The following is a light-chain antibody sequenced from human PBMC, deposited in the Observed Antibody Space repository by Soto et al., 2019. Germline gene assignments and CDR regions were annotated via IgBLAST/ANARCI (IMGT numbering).Light chain of an antibody. Sequence: DIQMTQSPFSLSASVGDRVTITCRASQSISSYLKWYQQKPGKAPKLLIYGASSLQSGVPSRFSGSGSGTDFTLTITTRPSEDFATYYCQQSYSTPPTFGGGTEVEIK. V-gene: IGKV1-39*01. J-gene: IGKJ4*01. CDR3: QQSYSTPPT. CDR2: GAS. CDR1: QSISSY.